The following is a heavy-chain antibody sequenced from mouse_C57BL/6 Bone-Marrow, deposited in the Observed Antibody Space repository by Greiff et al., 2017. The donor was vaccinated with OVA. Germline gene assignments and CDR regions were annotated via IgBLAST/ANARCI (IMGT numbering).Heavy chain of an antibody. J-gene: IGHJ2*01. V-gene: IGHV1-19*01. Sequence: EVKLMESGPVLVKPGASVKMSCKASGYTFTDYYMNWVKQSHGKSLEWIGVINPYNGGTSYNQKFKGKATLTVDKSSSTAYMELNSLTSEDSAVYYCVRYWDVNYWGQGTTLTVSS. CDR2: INPYNGGT. CDR1: GYTFTDYY. CDR3: VRYWDVNY. D-gene: IGHD4-1*01.